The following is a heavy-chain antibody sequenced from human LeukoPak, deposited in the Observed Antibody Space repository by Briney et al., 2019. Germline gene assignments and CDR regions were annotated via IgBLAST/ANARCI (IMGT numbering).Heavy chain of an antibody. V-gene: IGHV1-18*01. J-gene: IGHJ3*02. CDR3: ARRSSDDAFDI. CDR1: GYTFKSYG. CDR2: ISGSNDNR. Sequence: ASVKVSCKASGYTFKSYGLSWVRQAPGQGLEWMGWISGSNDNRHYAQKLQGRVTMTTDTSTGTAYMELRSLRSDDTAVYYCARRSSDDAFDIWGQGTMVAVSS. D-gene: IGHD6-13*01.